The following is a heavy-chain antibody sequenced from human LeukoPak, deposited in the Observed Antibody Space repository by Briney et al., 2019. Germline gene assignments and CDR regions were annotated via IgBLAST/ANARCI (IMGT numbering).Heavy chain of an antibody. CDR2: IGGSGGTT. Sequence: GGSLRLSCSASGFTFSIYAMNWVRQAPGKGLEWVSSIGGSGGTTYYADSVKGRFTISRDTSKNTLYLQMNSLRAEDTAIYYCAKHQRGRYDSPSHYWGQGTLVTVSS. D-gene: IGHD5-12*01. CDR3: AKHQRGRYDSPSHY. J-gene: IGHJ4*02. CDR1: GFTFSIYA. V-gene: IGHV3-23*01.